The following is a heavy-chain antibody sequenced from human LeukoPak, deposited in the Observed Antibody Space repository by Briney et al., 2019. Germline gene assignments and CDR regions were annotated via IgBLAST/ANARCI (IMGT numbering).Heavy chain of an antibody. CDR3: ATGYSSGWYFYFQH. CDR2: ISTSSSYI. D-gene: IGHD6-19*01. J-gene: IGHJ1*01. CDR1: GFTFRTYS. Sequence: GGSLRLSCAASGFTFRTYSMNWVRQAQGNGLELVLSISTSSSYIYYADSVKGRFTISRDNAKNSLYLQMNSLRAEDTAVYYCATGYSSGWYFYFQHWGQGSLVSVSS. V-gene: IGHV3-21*01.